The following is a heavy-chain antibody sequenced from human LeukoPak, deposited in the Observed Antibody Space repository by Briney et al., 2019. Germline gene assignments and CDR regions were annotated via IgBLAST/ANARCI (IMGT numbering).Heavy chain of an antibody. Sequence: SETLSLTCDVSDYSISSGNYWGWIRQPPGKGLEWIGSGYHSGSTHYSPSLKSRVTIAVDTSKNQFSLNMSSVTAADTAVYYCARNDSSGYFDYWGQGTLVTVSS. D-gene: IGHD3-22*01. J-gene: IGHJ4*02. V-gene: IGHV4-38-2*01. CDR1: DYSISSGNY. CDR2: GYHSGST. CDR3: ARNDSSGYFDY.